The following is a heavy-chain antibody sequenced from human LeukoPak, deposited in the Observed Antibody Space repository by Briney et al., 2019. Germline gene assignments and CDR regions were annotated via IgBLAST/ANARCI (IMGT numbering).Heavy chain of an antibody. J-gene: IGHJ4*02. D-gene: IGHD5-18*01. CDR3: GRDLVPVYTARDH. CDR1: GFTFSSYS. V-gene: IGHV3-21*06. CDR2: ISSSSSYI. Sequence: GGSLRLSCAASGFTFSSYSMNWVRQAPGKGLEWVSSISSSSSYIYYGDSVKGRFTISRDNAKNSLYMQMNSLRAEDTAVTYCGRDLVPVYTARDHWRQGTRDTV.